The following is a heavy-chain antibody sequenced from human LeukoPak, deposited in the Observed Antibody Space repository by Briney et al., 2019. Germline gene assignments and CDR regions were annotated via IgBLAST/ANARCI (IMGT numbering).Heavy chain of an antibody. J-gene: IGHJ4*02. CDR1: GGSISSSSYY. CDR3: AREGAYDSSGYFDY. Sequence: SETLSLTCTVSGGSISSSSYYWGWIRQPPGKGLEWLGSIYYSGSTYYNPSLKSRVTISVDTSKNQFSLKLSSVTAADTAVYYCAREGAYDSSGYFDYWGQGTLVTVSS. CDR2: IYYSGST. D-gene: IGHD3-22*01. V-gene: IGHV4-39*07.